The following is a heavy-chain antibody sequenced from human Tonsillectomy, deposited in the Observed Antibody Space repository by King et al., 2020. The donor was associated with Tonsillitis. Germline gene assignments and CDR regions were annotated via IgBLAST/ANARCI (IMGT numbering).Heavy chain of an antibody. CDR2: ISYDGSNK. CDR3: AKDRERYGPTGYFDY. Sequence: VQLVESGGGVVQPGRSLRLSCAASGFTFSSYGMHWVRQAPGKGLEWVAVISYDGSNKYYADSVKGRFTISRDNSKNTLYLQMNSLRAEDTAVYYCAKDRERYGPTGYFDYWGQGTLVTVSS. CDR1: GFTFSSYG. V-gene: IGHV3-30*18. D-gene: IGHD4-17*01. J-gene: IGHJ4*02.